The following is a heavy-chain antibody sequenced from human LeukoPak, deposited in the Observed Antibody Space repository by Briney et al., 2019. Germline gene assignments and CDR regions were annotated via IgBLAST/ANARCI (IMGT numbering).Heavy chain of an antibody. D-gene: IGHD1-14*01. CDR2: IYTSGNS. CDR3: ARENTGRNVTSRYLDY. CDR1: GGSLSSYY. J-gene: IGHJ4*02. Sequence: SETLSLTCSVSGGSLSSYYWSWIRQPAGKGLEWIGRIYTSGNSNYNPSLKSRVTMSVDTSKSEFSLKLSSVTAADTAMYYCARENTGRNVTSRYLDYWGQGTLVTVSS. V-gene: IGHV4-4*07.